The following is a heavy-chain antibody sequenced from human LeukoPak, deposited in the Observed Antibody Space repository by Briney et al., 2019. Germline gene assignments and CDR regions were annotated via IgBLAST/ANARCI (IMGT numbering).Heavy chain of an antibody. CDR3: AKPISGGLAVSADWFDP. D-gene: IGHD6-19*01. J-gene: IGHJ5*02. CDR1: GFAFNFYA. V-gene: IGHV3-23*01. Sequence: GGSLRLSCAASGFAFNFYAMTWVRQAPGKRLQGVSTINASGGNTYYAESVRGRFTISRDNSKDTLYLQLNSLTAEDTAIYYCAKPISGGLAVSADWFDPWGQGTLVAVSS. CDR2: INASGGNT.